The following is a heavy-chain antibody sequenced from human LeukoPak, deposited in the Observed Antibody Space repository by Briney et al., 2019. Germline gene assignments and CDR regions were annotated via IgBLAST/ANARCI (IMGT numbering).Heavy chain of an antibody. V-gene: IGHV3-15*01. CDR1: GFTFSNAW. CDR2: IKGKTDGGTT. D-gene: IGHD2-15*01. CDR3: ITRPYCSGGSCYLAAFDI. J-gene: IGHJ3*02. Sequence: GGSLRLSCAASGFTFSNAWMSWVRQAPGKGLEWVGRIKGKTDGGTTDYAAPVKGRFTISRDDSKNTLYLQMNSLKTEDTAVYYCITRPYCSGGSCYLAAFDIWGQGTMVTVSS.